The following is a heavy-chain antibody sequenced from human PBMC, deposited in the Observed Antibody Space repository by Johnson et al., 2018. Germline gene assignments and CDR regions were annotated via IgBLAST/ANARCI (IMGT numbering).Heavy chain of an antibody. CDR1: GFSFSSYS. CDR2: ISRDTGTL. CDR3: TRDRYSVSYYGYFHH. V-gene: IGHV3-21*01. D-gene: IGHD1-26*01. Sequence: VHLVESGGGLVKPGGSLILSCSASGFSFSSYSLNWVRQAPGKGLEWVSSISRDTGTLYYADSVKGRFTTSRDNAKGSLYLQMNSLTVDDTAFYYCTRDRYSVSYYGYFHHWGQGTLVTVSS. J-gene: IGHJ1*01.